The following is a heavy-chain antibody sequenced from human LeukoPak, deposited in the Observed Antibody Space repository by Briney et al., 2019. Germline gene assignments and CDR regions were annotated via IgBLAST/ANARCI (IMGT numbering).Heavy chain of an antibody. CDR3: ARGYNYGDY. Sequence: ASVKVSCTASGYSFTSYYIYWVRQAPGQGLEWMGIINPTSGSTSYAQKFQGRVTMTRDTSTSTVYMELSSLRSEDTAVYYCARGYNYGDYWGQGTLVTVSS. CDR1: GYSFTSYY. V-gene: IGHV1-46*01. J-gene: IGHJ4*02. CDR2: INPTSGST. D-gene: IGHD5-18*01.